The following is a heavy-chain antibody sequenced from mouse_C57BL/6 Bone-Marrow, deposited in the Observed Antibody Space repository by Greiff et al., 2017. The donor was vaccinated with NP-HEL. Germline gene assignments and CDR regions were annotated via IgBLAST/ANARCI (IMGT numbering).Heavy chain of an antibody. Sequence: EVKVVESGGGLVQPGGSLSLSCAASGFTFTDYYMSWVRQPPGKALEWLGFIRNKANGYTTEYSASVKGRFTISRDNSQSILYLQMNALRAEDSATYYCARPLSYYGSSLAYWGQGTLVTVSA. CDR1: GFTFTDYY. CDR2: IRNKANGYTT. V-gene: IGHV7-3*01. CDR3: ARPLSYYGSSLAY. D-gene: IGHD1-1*01. J-gene: IGHJ3*01.